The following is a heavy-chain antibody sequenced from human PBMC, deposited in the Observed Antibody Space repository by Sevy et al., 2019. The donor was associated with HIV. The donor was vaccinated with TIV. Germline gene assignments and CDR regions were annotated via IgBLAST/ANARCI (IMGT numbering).Heavy chain of an antibody. J-gene: IGHJ4*02. CDR3: AGGALRNSGSYSVDY. Sequence: GGSLRLSCAASGFTFSSYSMNWVRQAPGKGLEWVSYISSSSSTIYYADSVKGRFTISRDNAKNSLYLQMNSLRDEDTAVYYCAGGALRNSGSYSVDYWGQGTLVTVSS. D-gene: IGHD1-26*01. CDR1: GFTFSSYS. V-gene: IGHV3-48*02. CDR2: ISSSSSTI.